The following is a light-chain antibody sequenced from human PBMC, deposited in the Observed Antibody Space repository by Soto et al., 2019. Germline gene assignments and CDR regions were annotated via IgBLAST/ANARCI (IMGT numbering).Light chain of an antibody. CDR3: CSYAGSYTFYV. CDR1: SSDVGGYHY. Sequence: QSVLTQPRSVSGSPGQSVTISCTGTSSDVGGYHYVSWYQQHPGKAPKLMSYDVSKRPSGVPDRFSGSKSGNTASLTISGLQAEDEADYYCCSYAGSYTFYVFGTGTKLTVL. CDR2: DVS. V-gene: IGLV2-11*01. J-gene: IGLJ1*01.